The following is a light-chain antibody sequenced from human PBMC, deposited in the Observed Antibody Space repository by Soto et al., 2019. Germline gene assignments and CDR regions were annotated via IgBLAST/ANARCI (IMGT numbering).Light chain of an antibody. CDR3: QQYNSFSPYT. CDR2: DAS. V-gene: IGKV1-5*01. Sequence: DIQMTQSPSTLSASVGDRVTITCRASQSISIWLAWYQQKPGKAPKLLIYDASTLYSGVPSRFSGSRSGTEFTLTISSLQPDDFASYYCQQYNSFSPYTFGQGTKLEF. J-gene: IGKJ2*01. CDR1: QSISIW.